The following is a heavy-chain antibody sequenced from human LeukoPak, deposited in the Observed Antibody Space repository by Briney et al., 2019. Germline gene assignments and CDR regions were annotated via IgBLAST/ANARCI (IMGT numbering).Heavy chain of an antibody. CDR3: AGHDYVWGSYRSPLDY. CDR1: GFTFSSYW. D-gene: IGHD3-16*02. J-gene: IGHJ4*02. CDR2: IKQDGSEK. Sequence: GGSLRLSCAASGFTFSSYWMSWVRQAPGKGLEWVANIKQDGSEKYYVDSVKGRFTISRDNAKNSPYLQMNSLRAEDTAVYYCAGHDYVWGSYRSPLDYWGQGPLVTVSS. V-gene: IGHV3-7*01.